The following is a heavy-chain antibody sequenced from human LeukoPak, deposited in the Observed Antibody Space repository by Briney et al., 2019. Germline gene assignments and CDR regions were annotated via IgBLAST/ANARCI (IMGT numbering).Heavy chain of an antibody. CDR1: GGSVSSGSYY. Sequence: SETLSLTCTVSGGSVSSGSYYWSWIRQPPGKGLEWIGYIYYSGSTNYSPSLKSRVTISVDTSKNQFSLKLSSVTAADTAVYYCARDLTPIVGATYFDYWGQGTLVTVSS. CDR2: IYYSGST. D-gene: IGHD1-26*01. V-gene: IGHV4-61*01. J-gene: IGHJ4*02. CDR3: ARDLTPIVGATYFDY.